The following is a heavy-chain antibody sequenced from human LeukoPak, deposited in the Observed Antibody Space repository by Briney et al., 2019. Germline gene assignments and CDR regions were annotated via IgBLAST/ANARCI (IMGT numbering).Heavy chain of an antibody. CDR3: TTVPRYCSSTSCTYGMDV. CDR1: GLTFNNAW. V-gene: IGHV3-15*01. D-gene: IGHD2-2*01. Sequence: GGSLRLSCAASGLTFNNAWMSWVRQAPGKGLEWVGRIRSRSAGGTTDYAAPVKGRFTISRDDSKNTLYLQMNSLKTEDTAVYYCTTVPRYCSSTSCTYGMDVWGQGTTVTVSS. CDR2: IRSRSAGGTT. J-gene: IGHJ6*02.